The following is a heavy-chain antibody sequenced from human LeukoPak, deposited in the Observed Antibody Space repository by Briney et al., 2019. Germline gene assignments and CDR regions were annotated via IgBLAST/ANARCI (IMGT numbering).Heavy chain of an antibody. J-gene: IGHJ4*02. D-gene: IGHD2-2*01. CDR2: ISYDGSNK. CDR1: GFTFSSYA. CDR3: ASWKVVVVPAANPGGDY. Sequence: GGSLRLSCAASGFTFSSYAMHWVRQAPGKGLEWVAVISYDGSNKYYADSVKGRFTISRDNSKNTLYLQMNSLRAEDTAVYYCASWKVVVVPAANPGGDYWGQGTLVTVSS. V-gene: IGHV3-30-3*01.